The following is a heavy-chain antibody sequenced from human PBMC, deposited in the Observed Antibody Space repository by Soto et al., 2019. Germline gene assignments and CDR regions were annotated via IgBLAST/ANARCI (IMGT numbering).Heavy chain of an antibody. Sequence: GGSLRLSCAASGFTFSSYGMHWVRQAPGKGLEWVAVIWYDGSNKYYADSVKGRFTISRDNFKNTLYLQMNSLRAEDTAVYYCARDGQDIVVVPAARNSYYYYYYDMDVWGQGTTVTVSS. V-gene: IGHV3-33*01. D-gene: IGHD2-2*01. CDR1: GFTFSSYG. J-gene: IGHJ6*02. CDR3: ARDGQDIVVVPAARNSYYYYYYDMDV. CDR2: IWYDGSNK.